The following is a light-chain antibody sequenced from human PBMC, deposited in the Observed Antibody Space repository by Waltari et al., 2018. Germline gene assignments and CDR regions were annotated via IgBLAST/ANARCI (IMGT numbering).Light chain of an antibody. J-gene: IGKJ2*01. CDR3: QQYGSSVMYT. CDR1: PSVSRSR. CDR2: AAS. Sequence: RASPSVSRSRLAWYQQKPGQAPRLLIYAASTRATDIPDRFSGSGSGTDFSLTISRVEPEDFAVYYCQQYGSSVMYTFGQGTKLEIQ. V-gene: IGKV3-20*01.